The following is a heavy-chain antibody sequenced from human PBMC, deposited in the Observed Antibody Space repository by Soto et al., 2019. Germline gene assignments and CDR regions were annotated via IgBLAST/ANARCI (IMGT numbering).Heavy chain of an antibody. CDR3: AKFQGGSYYAFDI. Sequence: GGSLRLSCAASGFTFDDYAMHWVRQAPGKGLEWVSLISWDGGSTYYADSVKGRFTISRDNSKNSLYLQMNSLRAEDTAWYYCAKFQGGSYYAFDIWGQGTMVTVSS. J-gene: IGHJ3*02. CDR2: ISWDGGST. V-gene: IGHV3-43D*03. CDR1: GFTFDDYA. D-gene: IGHD1-26*01.